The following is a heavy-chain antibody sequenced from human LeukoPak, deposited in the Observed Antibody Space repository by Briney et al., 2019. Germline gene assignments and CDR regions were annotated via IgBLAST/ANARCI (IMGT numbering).Heavy chain of an antibody. CDR2: ISGSGGST. Sequence: TGGSLRLSCAASGFTFSSYAMSWVRQAPGKGLEWVSAISGSGGSTYYADSVKGRFTISRDNSKNTLYLQMNSLRAEDTAVYYCARDSSSGYYLDYWGQGTLVTVSP. V-gene: IGHV3-23*01. D-gene: IGHD3-22*01. CDR3: ARDSSSGYYLDY. CDR1: GFTFSSYA. J-gene: IGHJ4*02.